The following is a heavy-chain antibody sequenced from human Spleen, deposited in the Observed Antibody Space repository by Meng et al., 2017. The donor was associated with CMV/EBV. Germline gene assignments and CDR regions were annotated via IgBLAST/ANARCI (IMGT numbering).Heavy chain of an antibody. Sequence: SYSMNWVRQAPGKGLECVSSISNSSSYIYYADSVKGRFTISRDNAKNSLYLQMNSLRAEDTAVYYCARDAYCSSTSCYLGAGFFDYWGQGTLVTVSS. D-gene: IGHD2-2*01. V-gene: IGHV3-21*01. CDR1: SYS. CDR2: ISNSSSYI. J-gene: IGHJ4*02. CDR3: ARDAYCSSTSCYLGAGFFDY.